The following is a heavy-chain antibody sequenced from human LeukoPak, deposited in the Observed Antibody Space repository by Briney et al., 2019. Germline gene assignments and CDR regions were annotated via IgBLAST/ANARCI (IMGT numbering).Heavy chain of an antibody. D-gene: IGHD5-18*01. CDR3: AKATVDTAIDDYFDY. CDR2: IYSGGST. J-gene: IGHJ4*02. V-gene: IGHV3-53*01. Sequence: PGGSLRLSCASSGFTVSSNYMSWVRQAPGTGLEWVSVIYSGGSTYYADSVKGRFTISRDNSKNTLYLQMNSLRAEDTAIYYCAKATVDTAIDDYFDYWGQGTLVTVSS. CDR1: GFTVSSNY.